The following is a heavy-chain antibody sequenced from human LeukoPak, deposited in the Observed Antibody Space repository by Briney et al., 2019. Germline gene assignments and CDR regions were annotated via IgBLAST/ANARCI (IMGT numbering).Heavy chain of an antibody. CDR3: ARDLLEYSSSWRFDY. CDR2: ISAYNGNT. CDR1: GYTFTSYG. J-gene: IGHJ4*02. V-gene: IGHV1-18*01. Sequence: GASVKVSCKASGYTFTSYGISWVRQAPGQGLEWMGWISAYNGNTNYAQKLQGRVTMTTDTSTSTAYMELRSLRSDDTAVYYCARDLLEYSSSWRFDYWGQGTLVTVSS. D-gene: IGHD6-6*01.